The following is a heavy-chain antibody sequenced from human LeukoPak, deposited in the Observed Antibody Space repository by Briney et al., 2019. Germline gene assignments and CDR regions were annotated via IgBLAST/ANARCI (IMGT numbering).Heavy chain of an antibody. CDR2: ISSSSSTI. CDR3: ARDEGYYGSGSYYLV. J-gene: IGHJ4*02. D-gene: IGHD3-10*01. V-gene: IGHV3-48*02. CDR1: GFTVSTYW. Sequence: GGSLRLSCAVPGFTVSTYWMDWVRQAPGKGLEWVSYISSSSSTIYYADSVKGRFTISRDNAKNSLYLQMNSLRDEDTAVYYCARDEGYYGSGSYYLVWGQGTLVTVSS.